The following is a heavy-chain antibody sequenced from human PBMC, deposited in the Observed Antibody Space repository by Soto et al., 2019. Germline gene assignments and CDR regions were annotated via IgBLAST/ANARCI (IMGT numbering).Heavy chain of an antibody. CDR2: IYWDDDK. CDR3: AHRVLRTVFGLVTTTAIYFDF. V-gene: IGHV2-5*02. J-gene: IGHJ4*02. Sequence: QITLNESGPTPVKPRQPLTLTCTFSGFSLTTSGVGVGWIRQSPGKAPEWLALIYWDDDKRYSPSLKSRLTIPKDTSKNPVVLTMADLDPADTATYYCAHRVLRTVFGLVTTTAIYFDFWGQGTPVAVSS. D-gene: IGHD3-3*01. CDR1: GFSLTTSGVG.